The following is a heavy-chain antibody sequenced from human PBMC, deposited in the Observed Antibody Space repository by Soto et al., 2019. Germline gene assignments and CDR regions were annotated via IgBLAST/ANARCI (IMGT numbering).Heavy chain of an antibody. Sequence: ASVKVSCKASGYTFTGYYMPWVRQAPGQGLEWMGWIIPISGGANYAQKFQGRVTITGDTSMSTAYMELSSLRSEDTAVYYCARPSSGPFYYYYGMDVWGQGTTVTVSS. CDR1: GYTFTGYY. J-gene: IGHJ6*02. D-gene: IGHD6-19*01. CDR3: ARPSSGPFYYYYGMDV. CDR2: IIPISGGA. V-gene: IGHV1-2*02.